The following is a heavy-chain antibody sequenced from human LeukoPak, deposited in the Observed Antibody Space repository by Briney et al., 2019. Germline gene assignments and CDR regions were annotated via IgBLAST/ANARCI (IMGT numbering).Heavy chain of an antibody. CDR1: GGSISSGGYY. CDR3: AREVSSGYSDY. Sequence: SQTLSPTCTVSGGSISSGGYYWSWIRPHPGKGREWIGYIYYSGSTNYNPSLQSRVTISVDTSKNQFSLKLSSVTAADTAVYYCAREVSSGYSDYWGQGTLVTVSS. CDR2: IYYSGST. V-gene: IGHV4-31*03. D-gene: IGHD3-22*01. J-gene: IGHJ4*02.